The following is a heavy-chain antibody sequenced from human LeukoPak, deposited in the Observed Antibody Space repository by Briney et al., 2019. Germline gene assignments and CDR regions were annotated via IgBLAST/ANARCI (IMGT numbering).Heavy chain of an antibody. Sequence: GASVKVSCKASGYTFTGYYMHWVRQAPGQGLEWMGLINPSGGSTSYAQKFQGRVTMTRDMSTSTVYMELSSLRSEDMAVYYCARARDTAMVDVFTLDYWGQGTLVTVSS. CDR2: INPSGGST. V-gene: IGHV1-46*01. J-gene: IGHJ4*02. D-gene: IGHD5-18*01. CDR3: ARARDTAMVDVFTLDY. CDR1: GYTFTGYY.